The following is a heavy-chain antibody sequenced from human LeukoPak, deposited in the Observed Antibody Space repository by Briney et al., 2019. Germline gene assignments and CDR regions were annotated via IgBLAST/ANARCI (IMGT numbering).Heavy chain of an antibody. D-gene: IGHD6-13*01. CDR3: ARETTTAAGYDYYYYMDV. Sequence: ASVKVSCKASGYTFTSYYMHWVRQAPGQGLEWMGIINPSGGSTSYAQKFQGRVTMTRDMSTSTVYMELSSLRSEDTAVYYCARETTTAAGYDYYYYMDVWGKGTTVTVSS. CDR2: INPSGGST. CDR1: GYTFTSYY. J-gene: IGHJ6*03. V-gene: IGHV1-46*01.